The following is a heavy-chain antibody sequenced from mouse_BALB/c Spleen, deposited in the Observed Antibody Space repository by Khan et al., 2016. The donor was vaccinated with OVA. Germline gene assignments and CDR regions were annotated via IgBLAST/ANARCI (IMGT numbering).Heavy chain of an antibody. CDR1: GFDFSRYW. CDR3: ARAYGYDGGDWFAY. D-gene: IGHD2-14*01. CDR2: INPDSSTI. J-gene: IGHJ3*01. Sequence: EVKLLESGGGLVQPGGSLKLSCAASGFDFSRYWMSWVRQAPGKGLEWIGEINPDSSTINYTPSLKDKFIISRENAKNTLYLQMSKVRSADTALAYCARAYGYDGGDWFAYWGQGTLVTVSA. V-gene: IGHV4-1*02.